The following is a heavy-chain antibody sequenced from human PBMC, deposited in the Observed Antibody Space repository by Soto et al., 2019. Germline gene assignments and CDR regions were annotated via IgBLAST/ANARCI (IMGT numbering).Heavy chain of an antibody. J-gene: IGHJ6*02. Sequence: QVQFVQSGAEVKKPGASVKVSCKASGYTFTNYIMHWVRQAPGQRLEWMGWINGGNANTRYSQNFQGRVSFTSDTSASTVYMELSSLRAEDTAVYYCARCHAASGAMDVWGQGTTVTVSS. CDR3: ARCHAASGAMDV. D-gene: IGHD3-10*01. CDR2: INGGNANT. V-gene: IGHV1-3*01. CDR1: GYTFTNYI.